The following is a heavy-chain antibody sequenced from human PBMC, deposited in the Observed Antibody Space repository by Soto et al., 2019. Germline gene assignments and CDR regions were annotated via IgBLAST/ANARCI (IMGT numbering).Heavy chain of an antibody. CDR3: ARGGGYFDS. CDR1: GASISYGGYS. J-gene: IGHJ4*02. CDR2: INHLETT. V-gene: IGHV4-30-2*01. Sequence: SETLSLTCTVSGASISYGGYSWSWIRQTPGKGLEWIGYINHLETTFYNPSFESRLTLSIDRTKNQFSLKLQSVTAADRAVYYCARGGGYFDSWGQGKLVTVSS. D-gene: IGHD2-15*01.